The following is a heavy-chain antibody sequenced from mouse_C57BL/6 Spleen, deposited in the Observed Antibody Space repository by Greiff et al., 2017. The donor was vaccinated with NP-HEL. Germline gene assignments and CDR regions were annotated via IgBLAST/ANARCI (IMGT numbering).Heavy chain of an antibody. J-gene: IGHJ4*01. CDR1: GYTFTDYY. CDR2: IYPGSGNT. D-gene: IGHD2-3*01. Sequence: QVQLKESGAELVRPGASVKLSCKASGYTFTDYYINWVKQRPGQGLEWIARIYPGSGNTYYNEKFKGKATLTAEKSSSTAYMQLSSLTSEDSAVYFCARNDGSDYWGQGTSVTVSS. V-gene: IGHV1-76*01. CDR3: ARNDGSDY.